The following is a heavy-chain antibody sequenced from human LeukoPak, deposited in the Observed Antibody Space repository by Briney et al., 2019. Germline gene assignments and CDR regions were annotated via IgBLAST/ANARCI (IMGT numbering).Heavy chain of an antibody. CDR2: ISAYNGNT. J-gene: IGHJ4*02. CDR3: ARDRPVLRFLEWPGISDYFDY. D-gene: IGHD3-3*01. V-gene: IGHV1-18*01. CDR1: GYTFTSYG. Sequence: ASVKVSCKASGYTFTSYGISWVRQAPGQGLEWMGWISAYNGNTNYAQKLQGRVTMTTDTSTSTAYMELRSLRSDDTAVYYCARDRPVLRFLEWPGISDYFDYWGQGTLVTVSS.